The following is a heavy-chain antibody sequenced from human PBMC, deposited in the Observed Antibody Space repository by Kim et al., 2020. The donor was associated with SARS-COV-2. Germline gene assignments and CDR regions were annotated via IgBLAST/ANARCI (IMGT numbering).Heavy chain of an antibody. CDR3: AKERDDYNRSYFDY. CDR2: ISYDGSVK. D-gene: IGHD3-10*01. Sequence: GGSLRLSCGASGFNFSNYGMQWVRQTPGKGLEWVSVISYDGSVKYYADSVKGRFTISRDNSKSTLYLQMNSLRAEDTAVYYCAKERDDYNRSYFDYCGQG. J-gene: IGHJ4*02. CDR1: GFNFSNYG. V-gene: IGHV3-30*18.